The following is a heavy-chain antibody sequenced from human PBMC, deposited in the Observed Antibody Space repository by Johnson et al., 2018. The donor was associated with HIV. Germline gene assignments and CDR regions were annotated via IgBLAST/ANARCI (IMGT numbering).Heavy chain of an antibody. CDR3: AREVHYDSSDYYERYAFDV. V-gene: IGHV3-7*03. CDR1: GFRFSNYA. CDR2: IKQDGSEK. J-gene: IGHJ3*01. Sequence: MQLVESGGGVVQPGRSLRLSCAASGFRFSNYALHWVRQTPGKGLEWVANIKQDGSEKYYAGSVKGRFIISRDNAKNSLYLQMNSLRAEDTAVYYCAREVHYDSSDYYERYAFDVWGQGTTVIVSS. D-gene: IGHD3-22*01.